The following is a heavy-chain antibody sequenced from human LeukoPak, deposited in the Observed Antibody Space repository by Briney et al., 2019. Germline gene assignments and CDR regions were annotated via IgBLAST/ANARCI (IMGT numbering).Heavy chain of an antibody. Sequence: GGSLRLSCAASGFTFSSYWMSWVRQAPGKGLEWVAKIKKDGTEQYYGDSAKGRFTISRDNAKNSLYLQMNSLRVEDTAVYYCARDPLTLYDYYMDVWGKGTTVTVSS. CDR2: IKKDGTEQ. D-gene: IGHD3-9*01. CDR1: GFTFSSYW. V-gene: IGHV3-7*01. CDR3: ARDPLTLYDYYMDV. J-gene: IGHJ6*03.